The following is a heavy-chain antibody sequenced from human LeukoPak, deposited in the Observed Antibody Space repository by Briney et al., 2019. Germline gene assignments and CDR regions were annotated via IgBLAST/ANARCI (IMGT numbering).Heavy chain of an antibody. Sequence: SETLSLTCTVSGYFISNGYHWGWIRQPPGKELEWIGSIYHTRTTYYNPSLNSRVTISLDMSNNKISLKLSFVTAADTAVYYCVKEGEGSISHWGQGILVTVSS. CDR3: VKEGEGSISH. CDR2: IYHTRTT. CDR1: GYFISNGYH. D-gene: IGHD3-16*01. V-gene: IGHV4-38-2*02. J-gene: IGHJ4*02.